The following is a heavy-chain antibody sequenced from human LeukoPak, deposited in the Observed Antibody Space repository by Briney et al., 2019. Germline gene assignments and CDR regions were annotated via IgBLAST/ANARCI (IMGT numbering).Heavy chain of an antibody. CDR2: INHSGST. D-gene: IGHD1-7*01. V-gene: IGHV4-34*01. J-gene: IGHJ6*03. Sequence: TSETLSLTCADYGGSFRGYYWSWIRQPPGKGLEWIGEINHSGSTTYNPSLKSRVTISVDTSKSQFSLKLSSVTAADTAVYYCARFRGGNSYYYYYYMDVWGEGTTVTVSS. CDR3: ARFRGGNSYYYYYYMDV. CDR1: GGSFRGYY.